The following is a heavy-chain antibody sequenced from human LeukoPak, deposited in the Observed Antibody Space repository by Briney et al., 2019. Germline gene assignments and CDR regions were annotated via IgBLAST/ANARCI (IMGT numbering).Heavy chain of an antibody. D-gene: IGHD6-19*01. V-gene: IGHV1-46*01. CDR1: GYTFTGYY. CDR3: ARDGRYRSGWSFDY. J-gene: IGHJ4*02. CDR2: INPFSGDA. Sequence: ASVKVSCKASGYTFTGYYIHWVRQAPGQGLEWMGIINPFSGDATYAQKFQGRVTLTSDTSTSTVDVELTSLRFEDTAIFYCARDGRYRSGWSFDYWGQGTLVTVSS.